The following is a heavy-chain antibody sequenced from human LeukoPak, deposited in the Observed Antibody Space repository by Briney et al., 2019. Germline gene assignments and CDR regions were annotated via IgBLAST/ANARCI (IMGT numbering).Heavy chain of an antibody. CDR1: GGSFSGYY. D-gene: IGHD3-10*01. J-gene: IGHJ4*02. CDR2: INHSGST. Sequence: SATLSLTCAVYGGSFSGYYWSWIRQPPGKGLEWIGEINHSGSTNYNPSLKSRVTISVDTSKNQFSLKLSSVTAADTAVYYCARGRRVRGAPFDYWGQGTLVTVSS. V-gene: IGHV4-34*01. CDR3: ARGRRVRGAPFDY.